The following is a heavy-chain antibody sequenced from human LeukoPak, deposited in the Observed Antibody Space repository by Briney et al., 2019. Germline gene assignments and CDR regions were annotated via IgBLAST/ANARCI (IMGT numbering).Heavy chain of an antibody. CDR2: INTKGET. V-gene: IGHV4-4*09. J-gene: IGHJ4*02. D-gene: IGHD2-21*01. CDR3: ATSNDAKIAPFDH. Sequence: SETLSLTCTVSGVSMSAYQRSWVRQSPEKGLEWIGCINTKGETSYNPSLKSRVTTSVDTSKSQFSLRLTSVTDADTAVYYCATSNDAKIAPFDHWGQGAPVTVSS. CDR1: GVSMSAYQ.